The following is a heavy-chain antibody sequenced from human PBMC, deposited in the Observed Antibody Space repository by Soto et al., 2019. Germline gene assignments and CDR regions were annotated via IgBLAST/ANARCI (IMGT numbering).Heavy chain of an antibody. J-gene: IGHJ6*02. CDR1: GFTFSSYG. D-gene: IGHD3-16*01. CDR3: AKDRSHTSNYYYYYGMDV. CDR2: ISYDGSNK. V-gene: IGHV3-30*18. Sequence: GGSLRLSCAASGFTFSSYGMHWVRQAPGKGLEWVAVISYDGSNKYYADSVKGRFTISRDNSKNTLYLQMNSLRAEDTAVYYCAKDRSHTSNYYYYYGMDVRGQGTTVTVSS.